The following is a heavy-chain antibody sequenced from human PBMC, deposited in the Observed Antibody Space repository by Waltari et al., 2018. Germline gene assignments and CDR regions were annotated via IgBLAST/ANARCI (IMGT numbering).Heavy chain of an antibody. CDR3: VSTLQY. CDR2: LYHSGAT. V-gene: IGHV4-38-2*01. J-gene: IGHJ4*02. Sequence: QVQLLESGPRLVKPSETLSLTCSASGYSISSGYYWGWIRQPPGKGLECIGSLYHSGATYYNPSLRSRVTMSADTSKNQFSLKVTSMTAADTAIYYCVSTLQYWGQGALVTVSS. D-gene: IGHD2-15*01. CDR1: GYSISSGYY.